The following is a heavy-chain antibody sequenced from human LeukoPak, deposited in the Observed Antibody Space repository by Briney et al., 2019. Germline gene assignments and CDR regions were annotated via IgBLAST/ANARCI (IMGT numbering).Heavy chain of an antibody. V-gene: IGHV4-61*09. CDR3: ARSSGSYLDAFDI. Sequence: SETLSLTCTVSGGSISSGSYYWSWIRQPAGKGLEWIGHIYTSGSTNYNPSLKSRVSISVDRSKNQFSLKLSSVTAADTAVYYCARSSGSYLDAFDIWGQGTMVTVSS. D-gene: IGHD1-26*01. J-gene: IGHJ3*02. CDR2: IYTSGST. CDR1: GGSISSGSYY.